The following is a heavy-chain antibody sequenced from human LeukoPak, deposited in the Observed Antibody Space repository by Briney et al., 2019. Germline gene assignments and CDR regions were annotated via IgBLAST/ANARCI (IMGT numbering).Heavy chain of an antibody. CDR3: AREPLYYDILTGYYGLHYFDY. V-gene: IGHV4-39*02. D-gene: IGHD3-9*01. J-gene: IGHJ4*02. CDR1: GGSISSSSYY. CDR2: MYYIGST. Sequence: SETLSLTCTVSGGSISSSSYYWGWIRQPPGKGLEWIGSMYYIGSTYYNPSLKSRVTISVDTSKNQFSLKLSSVTAADTAVYYCAREPLYYDILTGYYGLHYFDYWGQGTLVTVSS.